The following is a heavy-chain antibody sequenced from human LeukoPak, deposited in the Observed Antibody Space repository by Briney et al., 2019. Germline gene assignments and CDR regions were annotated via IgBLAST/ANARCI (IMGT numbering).Heavy chain of an antibody. V-gene: IGHV4-4*02. CDR3: ARLPDKELTPDY. CDR2: IIHSGNT. Sequence: PSGTLSLTCSVYGGSISRGTWWTWVRQSPGKGLQWIGDIIHSGNTNYNPSLRSRLTMSLDKSRNQLSLKLSSVTAADTAVYYCARLPDKELTPDYWGQGTLVTVSS. CDR1: GGSISRGTW. J-gene: IGHJ4*02. D-gene: IGHD1-26*01.